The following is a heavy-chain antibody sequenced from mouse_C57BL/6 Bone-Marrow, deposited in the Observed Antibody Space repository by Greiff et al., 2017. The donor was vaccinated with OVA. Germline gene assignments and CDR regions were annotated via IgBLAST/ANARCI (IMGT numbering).Heavy chain of an antibody. Sequence: VKLMESGPELVKPGASVKISCKASGYSFTSYYIHWVKQRPGQGLAWIGWIYPGSGNTKYNEKFKGKATLTADTSSSTAYMQLSSLTSEDSAVYYCAREGSDYDGYWGQGTTLTVSS. CDR3: AREGSDYDGY. V-gene: IGHV1-66*01. J-gene: IGHJ2*01. CDR1: GYSFTSYY. D-gene: IGHD2-4*01. CDR2: IYPGSGNT.